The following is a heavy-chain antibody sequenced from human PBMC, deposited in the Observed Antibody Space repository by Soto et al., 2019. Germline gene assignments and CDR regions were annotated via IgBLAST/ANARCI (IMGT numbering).Heavy chain of an antibody. CDR1: GFAFSSEW. CDR2: IDTSGHST. V-gene: IGHV3-74*01. J-gene: IGHJ4*02. Sequence: GGSLRLSCAASGFAFSSEWMHWVRHVPGKGLVWVARIDTSGHSTNYAESVKGRFTISRDNAKNTVSLQMNSLRVEDTGVYYCAKDSWYFDLWSQGSQVTVSS. D-gene: IGHD6-13*01. CDR3: AKDSWYFDL.